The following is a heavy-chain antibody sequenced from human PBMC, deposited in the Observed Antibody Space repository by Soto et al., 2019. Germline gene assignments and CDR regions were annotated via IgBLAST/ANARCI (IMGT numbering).Heavy chain of an antibody. CDR3: ASDGHRGEFNY. D-gene: IGHD3-16*01. Sequence: GGSLRLSCAASGFTFSRYRMNWVRQAPGKGLEWLSYISSGSSTIYYADSVKGRFTISRDDAKNSLYLQMNSLRAEDTAVYYCASDGHRGEFNYRGQGTLVTVSS. V-gene: IGHV3-48*01. J-gene: IGHJ4*02. CDR1: GFTFSRYR. CDR2: ISSGSSTI.